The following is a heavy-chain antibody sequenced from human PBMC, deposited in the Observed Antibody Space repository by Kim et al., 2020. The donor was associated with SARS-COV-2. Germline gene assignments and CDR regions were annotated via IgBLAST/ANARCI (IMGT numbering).Heavy chain of an antibody. CDR1: GDSIESS. Sequence: SETLSLTCSVSGDSIESSWSWIRQRPGGGLEWIGYIYHNGNTYSNPSLKSRVSMSIDTSKSQFFLSLSSVTAADTAVYYCARDGKWNDRSYMDVWGKGTTVTVAS. CDR3: ARDGKWNDRSYMDV. CDR2: IYHNGNT. D-gene: IGHD1-1*01. V-gene: IGHV4-31*03. J-gene: IGHJ6*03.